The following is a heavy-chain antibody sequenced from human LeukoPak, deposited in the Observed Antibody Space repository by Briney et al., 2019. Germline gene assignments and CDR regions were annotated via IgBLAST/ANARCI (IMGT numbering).Heavy chain of an antibody. Sequence: SSETLSLTCSVYGVSISGYYWSWIRQSPGKGLEWIGYIYYSGSSNYNPSLKSRLTISVDTSKNQFSLKLTSVTAADTALYYCARNQTVTKGGIRHNWFDPWGQGTLVTVSS. J-gene: IGHJ5*02. V-gene: IGHV4-59*08. CDR3: ARNQTVTKGGIRHNWFDP. CDR1: GVSISGYY. D-gene: IGHD4-17*01. CDR2: IYYSGSS.